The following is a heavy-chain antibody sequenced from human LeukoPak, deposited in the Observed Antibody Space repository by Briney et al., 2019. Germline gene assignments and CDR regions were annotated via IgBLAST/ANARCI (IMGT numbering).Heavy chain of an antibody. V-gene: IGHV3-30*01. J-gene: IGHJ4*02. D-gene: IGHD2-15*01. CDR2: ITYDGAFDGGKT. Sequence: GGSLRLSCEASGLSLSNYPMHWVRQAPGKGLEWITLITYDGAFDGGKTYYADSVKGRFTVSRDKSKNTLFLQMNSLRPEDTAVYRCASSAVSCYSGWCSDHWGQGALVTVPS. CDR1: GLSLSNYP. CDR3: ASSAVSCYSGWCSDH.